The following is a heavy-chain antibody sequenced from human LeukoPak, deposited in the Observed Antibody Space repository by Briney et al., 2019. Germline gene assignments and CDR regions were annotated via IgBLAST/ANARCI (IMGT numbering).Heavy chain of an antibody. V-gene: IGHV6-1*01. D-gene: IGHD3-22*01. Sequence: SQTLSLTCAISGDSVSSNSAAWNWIRQSPSRGLEWLGRTYYRSKWYNDYAVSVKSRITINPDTSKNQFSLQLNSVTPEDTAVYYCASCALYDSSGYYYVRGHDAEEFDYWGQGTLVTVSS. J-gene: IGHJ4*02. CDR1: GDSVSSNSAA. CDR2: TYYRSKWYN. CDR3: ASCALYDSSGYYYVRGHDAEEFDY.